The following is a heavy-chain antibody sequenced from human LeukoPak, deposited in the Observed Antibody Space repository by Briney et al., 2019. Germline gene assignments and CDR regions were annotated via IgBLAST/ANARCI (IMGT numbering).Heavy chain of an antibody. CDR3: AAGAVAADFDY. V-gene: IGHV4-4*07. CDR1: GGSISSYY. Sequence: SETLSLTCTVSGGSISSYYWSWIRQPAGKGLEWIGRIYVSESANYNPSLKSRVTMSVDTSKNQLSLKLSSVTAADTAVYYCAAGAVAADFDYWGQGTLVTVSS. J-gene: IGHJ4*02. D-gene: IGHD6-19*01. CDR2: IYVSESA.